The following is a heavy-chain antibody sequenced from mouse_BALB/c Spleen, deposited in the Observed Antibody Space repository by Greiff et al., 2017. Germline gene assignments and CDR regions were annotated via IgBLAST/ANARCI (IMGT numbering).Heavy chain of an antibody. J-gene: IGHJ2*01. Sequence: VQLKQSGAELMKPGASVKISCKATGYTFSSYWIEWVKQRPGHGLEWIGEILPGSGSTNYNEKFKGKATFTADTSSNTAYMQLSSLTSEDSAVYYCARGIYYYGSSHYFDYWGQGTTLTVSS. V-gene: IGHV1-9*01. CDR2: ILPGSGST. CDR1: GYTFSSYW. D-gene: IGHD1-1*01. CDR3: ARGIYYYGSSHYFDY.